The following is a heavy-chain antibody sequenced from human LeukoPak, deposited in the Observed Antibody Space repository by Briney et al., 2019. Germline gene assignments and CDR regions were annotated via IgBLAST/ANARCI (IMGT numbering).Heavy chain of an antibody. CDR2: IYYSGST. D-gene: IGHD4-11*01. V-gene: IGHV4-39*01. CDR1: GGSISSSGYY. J-gene: IGHJ6*02. CDR3: ARHSSYTWPGGLDV. Sequence: SETLSLTCTVSGGSISSSGYYWGWIRQPPGKGLEWIGSIYYSGSTYYNPSLTSRVTISVDTSKNHFSLKLSSVTAADTAVYYCARHSSYTWPGGLDVWGQGTTVTVSS.